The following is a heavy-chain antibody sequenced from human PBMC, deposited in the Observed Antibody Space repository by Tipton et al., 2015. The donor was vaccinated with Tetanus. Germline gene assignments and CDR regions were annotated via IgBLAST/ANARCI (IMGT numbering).Heavy chain of an antibody. Sequence: SLRLSCAASGFTFSSFGISWVRQAPGKGLEWVAVVSHDGTNEYYADSVKGRFTISRDNAKNSLYLQMNSLRAEDTAVYYCARDSTYLFDYWGQGTLVTVSS. D-gene: IGHD2-2*01. CDR1: GFTFSSFG. J-gene: IGHJ4*02. CDR3: ARDSTYLFDY. CDR2: VSHDGTNE. V-gene: IGHV3-30*03.